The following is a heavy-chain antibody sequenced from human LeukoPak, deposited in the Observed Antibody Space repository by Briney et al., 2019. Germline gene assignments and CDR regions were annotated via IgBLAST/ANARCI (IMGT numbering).Heavy chain of an antibody. CDR3: ARLYSYAYDY. Sequence: GGSLRLSCAASGFTFDDYGMSWVRQVPGKGLVWVSRINSDDSSTRYADSVKGRFTISRDNAKNTVYLQMNSLRAEDTAMYYCARLYSYAYDYWGQGTLVTVSS. CDR2: INSDDSST. CDR1: GFTFDDYG. D-gene: IGHD3-16*01. J-gene: IGHJ4*02. V-gene: IGHV3-74*01.